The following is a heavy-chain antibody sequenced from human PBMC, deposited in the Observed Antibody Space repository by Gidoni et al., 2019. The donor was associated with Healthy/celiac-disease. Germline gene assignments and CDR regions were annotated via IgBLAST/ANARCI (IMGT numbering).Heavy chain of an antibody. CDR1: GGSISSYY. D-gene: IGHD6-19*01. V-gene: IGHV4-59*01. J-gene: IGHJ3*02. Sequence: QVQLQESGPGLVKPSETLSLTCTVSGGSISSYYWSWIRQPPGKGLEWIGYIYYSGSTNYNPSLKSRVTISVDTSKNQFSLKLSSVTAADTAVYYCAREGPGQWLAHDAFDIWGQGTMVTVSS. CDR3: AREGPGQWLAHDAFDI. CDR2: IYYSGST.